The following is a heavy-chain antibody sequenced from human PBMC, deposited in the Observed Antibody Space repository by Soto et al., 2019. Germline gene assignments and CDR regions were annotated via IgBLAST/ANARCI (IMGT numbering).Heavy chain of an antibody. D-gene: IGHD5-12*01. CDR2: ISTSGSTV. V-gene: IGHV3-48*03. Sequence: SLRLSWAASRFTFSAYEMHWFRQAPGKGLEWVSYISTSGSTVYYADSVKGRFTVSRDNTRNSLYLQMDSLRDEDTALYYCVRYCGTTLCNGVATRTFDYWGQGTLVTVSS. CDR3: VRYCGTTLCNGVATRTFDY. CDR1: RFTFSAYE. J-gene: IGHJ4*02.